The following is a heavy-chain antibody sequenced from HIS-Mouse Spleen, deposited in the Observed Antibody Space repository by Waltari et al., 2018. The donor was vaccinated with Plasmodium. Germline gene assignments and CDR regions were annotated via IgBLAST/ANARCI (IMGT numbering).Heavy chain of an antibody. D-gene: IGHD3-10*01. Sequence: QVQLQQWGAGLLKPSETLSLTCAVYGGSFSGYYCSWIRQPPGKGLEWIGESNHSGSTNYNPSLKSRVTISVDTSKNQFSLKLSSVTAADTAVYYCARGRVLGTSSGYFDLWGRGTLVTVSS. J-gene: IGHJ2*01. CDR3: ARGRVLGTSSGYFDL. CDR1: GGSFSGYY. CDR2: SNHSGST. V-gene: IGHV4-34*01.